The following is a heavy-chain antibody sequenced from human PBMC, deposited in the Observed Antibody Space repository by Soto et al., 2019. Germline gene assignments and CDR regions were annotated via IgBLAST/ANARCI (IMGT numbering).Heavy chain of an antibody. CDR2: ISYDESTT. CDR1: GFSFSRYG. D-gene: IGHD3-22*01. V-gene: IGHV3-30*18. Sequence: GGSLRLSCAASGFSFSRYGIHWVRQAPGKGREWVAVISYDESTTFYADSVKGRFTISRDNSKNTLFLQMNSLRPEDTAGYYCSKAMIGSYDSDAFDVWGQGTMVTVS. J-gene: IGHJ3*01. CDR3: SKAMIGSYDSDAFDV.